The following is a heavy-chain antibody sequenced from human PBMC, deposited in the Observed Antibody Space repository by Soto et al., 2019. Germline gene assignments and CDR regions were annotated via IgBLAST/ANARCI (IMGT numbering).Heavy chain of an antibody. CDR1: GYTFTSYY. D-gene: IGHD3-3*01. Sequence: ASVKVSCKASGYTFTSYYMQWVRQAPGQGLERMGIINPSGGSTSYAQKFQGRVTMTRDTSTSTVYMELSSLRSEDTAFYYCARDRSFHTTSGFFDYWGQGTVVTVSS. CDR2: INPSGGST. V-gene: IGHV1-46*01. J-gene: IGHJ4*02. CDR3: ARDRSFHTTSGFFDY.